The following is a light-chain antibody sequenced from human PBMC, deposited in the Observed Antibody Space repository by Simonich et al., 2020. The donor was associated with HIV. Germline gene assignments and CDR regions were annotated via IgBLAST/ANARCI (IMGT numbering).Light chain of an antibody. V-gene: IGKV2D-29*02. Sequence: DIVMTQTPLSLSVTPGQPASISCKSSQSLLHSAGKTYLYWYLQKPGQSPQPLIYEIFNRFSGVPDRFSGSGSGTDFTLKISRVEAEDVGVYYCMQSIQRPRTFGQGTKVEIK. J-gene: IGKJ1*01. CDR3: MQSIQRPRT. CDR2: EIF. CDR1: QSLLHSAGKTY.